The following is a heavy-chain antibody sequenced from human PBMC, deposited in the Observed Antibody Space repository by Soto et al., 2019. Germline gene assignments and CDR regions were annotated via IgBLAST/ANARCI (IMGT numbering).Heavy chain of an antibody. J-gene: IGHJ6*02. CDR2: ISYDGSNK. D-gene: IGHD2-15*01. CDR1: GFTFSSYG. Sequence: GGSLRLSCAASGFTFSSYGMHWVRQAPGKGLEWVAVISYDGSNKYYADSVKGRFTISRDNSKNTLYLQMNSLRAEDTAVYYCAKDLAGGCSGGSCYSNGMDVWGQGTTVTVSS. V-gene: IGHV3-30*18. CDR3: AKDLAGGCSGGSCYSNGMDV.